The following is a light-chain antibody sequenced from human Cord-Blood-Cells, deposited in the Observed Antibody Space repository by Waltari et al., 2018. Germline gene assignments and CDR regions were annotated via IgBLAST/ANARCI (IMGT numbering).Light chain of an antibody. V-gene: IGLV8-61*01. CDR2: STH. Sequence: QTVVTQEPSFSVSPVGTVTLTCGLSAGSVSTRYYPRWYQPTPAQAPRTLIFSTHSRSSGVPDRFSGSILGNKAALTITGAQADDESDYYCVLYMGSVIWVFGGGTKLTVL. CDR1: AGSVSTRYY. J-gene: IGLJ3*02. CDR3: VLYMGSVIWV.